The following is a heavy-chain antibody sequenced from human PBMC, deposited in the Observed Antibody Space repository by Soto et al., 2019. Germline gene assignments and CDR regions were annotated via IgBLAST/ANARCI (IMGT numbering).Heavy chain of an antibody. CDR1: GYTFTSYG. CDR3: ASYYHDSSGLGRGAFDI. CDR2: ISAYNGNT. D-gene: IGHD3-22*01. V-gene: IGHV1-18*01. Sequence: GASVKVSCKASGYTFTSYGISWVRQAPGQGLEWMGWISAYNGNTNYAQKLQGRVTMTTDTSASTAYMELRSLRSDDTAVYYCASYYHDSSGLGRGAFDIWGQGTMVTVSS. J-gene: IGHJ3*02.